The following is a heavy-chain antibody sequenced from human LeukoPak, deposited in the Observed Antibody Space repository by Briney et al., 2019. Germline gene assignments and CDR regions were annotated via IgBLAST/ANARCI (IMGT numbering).Heavy chain of an antibody. CDR3: ARDGAHIVVVVAADPLDY. Sequence: ASVKVSCKASGYTFTSYGISWVRQAPGQGLEWMGWISAYNGNTNYAQKLQGRVTMTTDTSTSTAYMELRSLRSDDTAVYYCARDGAHIVVVVAADPLDYWGQGTLVTVSS. CDR2: ISAYNGNT. CDR1: GYTFTSYG. D-gene: IGHD2-15*01. V-gene: IGHV1-18*01. J-gene: IGHJ4*02.